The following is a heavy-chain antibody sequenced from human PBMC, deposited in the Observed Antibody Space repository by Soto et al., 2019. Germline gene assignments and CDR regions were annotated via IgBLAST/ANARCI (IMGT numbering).Heavy chain of an antibody. Sequence: PSETLSLTCSVSGDSVSSGDYYWSWIRQPPGKGLEWIGHVYFSGSTKYIPSLKSRLTMSVDTAKNQFSLKLNSVTAADAAVYYCARIPVDTYMIYWSDPWGQGTQVTVSS. J-gene: IGHJ5*02. CDR2: VYFSGST. CDR3: ARIPVDTYMIYWSDP. D-gene: IGHD3-16*01. V-gene: IGHV4-61*08. CDR1: GDSVSSGDYY.